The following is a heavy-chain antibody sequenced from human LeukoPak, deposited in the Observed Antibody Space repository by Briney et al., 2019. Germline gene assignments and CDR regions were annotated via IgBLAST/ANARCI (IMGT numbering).Heavy chain of an antibody. J-gene: IGHJ6*03. D-gene: IGHD3-3*01. CDR3: ARTSYDFWSGYYNSYYYYYMDV. CDR2: IYYSGST. V-gene: IGHV4-39*01. CDR1: GGSISSSSYY. Sequence: SETLSLTCTVSGGSISSSSYYWGWIRQPPGKGLEWIGSIYYSGSTYYNPSLKSRVAISVDTSKNQFSLKLSSVTAADTAVYYCARTSYDFWSGYYNSYYYYYMDVWGKGTTVTVSS.